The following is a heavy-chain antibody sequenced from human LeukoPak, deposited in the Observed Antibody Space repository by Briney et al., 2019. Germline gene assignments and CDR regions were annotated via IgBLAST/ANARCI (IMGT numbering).Heavy chain of an antibody. CDR2: INWNGGST. CDR1: GFTFSSYW. Sequence: GGSLRLSCAASGFTFSSYWMHWVRQAPGKGLEWVSGINWNGGSTGYADSVKGRFTISRDNAKNSLYLQMNSLRAEDTALYYCARVPNSITIFGVVMEKPYYYYMDVWGKGTTVTVSS. CDR3: ARVPNSITIFGVVMEKPYYYYMDV. V-gene: IGHV3-20*04. J-gene: IGHJ6*03. D-gene: IGHD3-3*01.